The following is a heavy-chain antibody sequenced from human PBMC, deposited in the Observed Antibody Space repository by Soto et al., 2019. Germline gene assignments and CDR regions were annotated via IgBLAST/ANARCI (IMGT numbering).Heavy chain of an antibody. V-gene: IGHV1-3*01. CDR2: INAGNGNT. D-gene: IGHD2-15*01. CDR3: ASWVGYCSGGSCYSGWFDP. CDR1: GYTFTSYA. Sequence: QVQLVQSGAEVKKPGASVKVSCKASGYTFTSYAMHWVRQAPGQRLEWMGWINAGNGNTKYSQKFQGRGTITRDTSASTAYMEMSSLRSEDTAVYYCASWVGYCSGGSCYSGWFDPWGQGPLVTVSS. J-gene: IGHJ5*02.